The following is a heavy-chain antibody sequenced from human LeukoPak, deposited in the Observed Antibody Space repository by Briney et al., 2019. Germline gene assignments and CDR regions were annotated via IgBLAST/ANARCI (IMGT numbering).Heavy chain of an antibody. CDR3: ARGRSDEYGDYDC. D-gene: IGHD4-17*01. J-gene: IGHJ4*02. CDR2: IDPSETT. Sequence: SETLSLTCAVYGGAFSGYSWSWIRQPPGKGLEWIGEIDPSETTNYNPSLKSRVTVSVDTSKNQFSLDLNSVTAADTAIYYCARGRSDEYGDYDCWGQGTLVTVSS. V-gene: IGHV4-34*01. CDR1: GGAFSGYS.